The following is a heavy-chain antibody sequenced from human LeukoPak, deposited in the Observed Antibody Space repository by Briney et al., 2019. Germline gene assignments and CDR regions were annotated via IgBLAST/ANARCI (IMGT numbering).Heavy chain of an antibody. CDR1: GFTFSGSA. CDR2: FDPEDGET. J-gene: IGHJ3*02. V-gene: IGHV1-24*01. CDR3: ATDVVGAFDI. D-gene: IGHD2-15*01. Sequence: GGSLRLSCAASGFTFSGSAMHWVRQAPGKGLEWMGGFDPEDGETIYAQKFQGRVTMTEDTSTDTAYMELSSLRSEDTAVYYCATDVVGAFDIWGQGTMVTVSS.